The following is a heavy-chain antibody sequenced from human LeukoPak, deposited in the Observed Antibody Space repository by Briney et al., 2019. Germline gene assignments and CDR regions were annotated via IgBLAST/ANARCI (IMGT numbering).Heavy chain of an antibody. Sequence: ASVKVSCKASGYTFTGYYIHWVRQAPGQGLEWMGWINPNSGGTNYAQKFQGRVTMTRDTSISTAYMEVSRLGSDDTAVYYCARATRGFGEPVGVCWGQGTLVTVSS. CDR1: GYTFTGYY. J-gene: IGHJ4*02. D-gene: IGHD3-10*01. CDR2: INPNSGGT. CDR3: ARATRGFGEPVGVC. V-gene: IGHV1-2*02.